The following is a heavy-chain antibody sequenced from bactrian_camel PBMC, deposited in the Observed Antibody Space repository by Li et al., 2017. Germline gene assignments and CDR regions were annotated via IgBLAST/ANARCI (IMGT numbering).Heavy chain of an antibody. Sequence: HVQLVESGGGSVQAGGSLRLSCAASTYSYEWNCMGWFRQAPGEEREGVAAICNTGGSAYGFPSVYYAPSVKGRFTISQDNGNTVYLQMYSLKPEDTAKYYCVADHRRDCSGRHWAVDGYNYWGQGTQVTVS. CDR1: TYSYEWNC. D-gene: IGHD2*01. CDR3: VADHRRDCSGRHWAVDGYNY. CDR2: ICNTGGSAYGFPSV. J-gene: IGHJ4*01. V-gene: IGHV3S63*01.